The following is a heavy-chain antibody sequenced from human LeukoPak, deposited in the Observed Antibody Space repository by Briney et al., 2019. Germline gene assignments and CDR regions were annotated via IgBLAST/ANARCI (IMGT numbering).Heavy chain of an antibody. CDR1: GFTFSTYW. D-gene: IGHD4-4*01. CDR3: ARGLTTPSGY. Sequence: GGSLRLSCAASGFTFSTYWMTWVCQAPGKGLEWVANIKEDGSEKYYVDSVKGRFTISRDNAKNSLYLQMNSLTTEDTAVYYCARGLTTPSGYWGQGTLVTVSS. J-gene: IGHJ4*02. V-gene: IGHV3-7*04. CDR2: IKEDGSEK.